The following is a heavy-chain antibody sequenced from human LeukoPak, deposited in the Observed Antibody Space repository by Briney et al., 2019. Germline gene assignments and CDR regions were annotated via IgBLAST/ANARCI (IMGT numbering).Heavy chain of an antibody. CDR3: ARGSSYDLWSDYSHPYYFDY. CDR2: IYYSGST. D-gene: IGHD3-3*01. Sequence: PSETLSLTCTVSGGSISSYYWSWIRQPPGKGLEWIGYIYYSGSTNYNPSLKSRVTISVDTSKNQFSLKLSSVTAADTAVYYCARGSSYDLWSDYSHPYYFDYWGQGTLVTVSS. CDR1: GGSISSYY. V-gene: IGHV4-59*12. J-gene: IGHJ4*02.